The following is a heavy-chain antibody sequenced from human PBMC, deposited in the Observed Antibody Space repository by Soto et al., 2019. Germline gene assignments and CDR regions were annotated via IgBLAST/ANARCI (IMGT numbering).Heavy chain of an antibody. D-gene: IGHD2-2*01. J-gene: IGHJ4*02. Sequence: QAPGKGLEWISGISDSGGSTYYADSVKGRFTTSRDNSKNTLYLQMNSLRAEDTAVYYCAKLSSGSGVVIPSAINFWGQGTLVTVSS. V-gene: IGHV3-23*01. CDR2: ISDSGGST. CDR3: AKLSSGSGVVIPSAINF.